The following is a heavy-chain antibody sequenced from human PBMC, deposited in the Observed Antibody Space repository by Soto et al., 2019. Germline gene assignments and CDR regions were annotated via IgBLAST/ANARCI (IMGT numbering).Heavy chain of an antibody. CDR1: GGPFSGYY. CDR2: INPRGGT. Sequence: PSETLSLTCAVHGESFSGYGGPFSGYYWSWIRQTPGKGLEWIGEINPRGGTNYKPSLKSRVTISVDTSKNQFSLNLNSVTAADTAVYYCARSKERSGPHYFDYWGQGGQVTVSS. V-gene: IGHV4-34*01. D-gene: IGHD6-25*01. CDR3: ARSKERSGPHYFDY. J-gene: IGHJ4*02.